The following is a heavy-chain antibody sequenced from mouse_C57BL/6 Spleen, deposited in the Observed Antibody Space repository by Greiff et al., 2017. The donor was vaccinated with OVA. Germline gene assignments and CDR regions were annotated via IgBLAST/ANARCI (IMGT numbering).Heavy chain of an antibody. CDR1: GYTFTDYE. Sequence: VKLMESGAELVRPGASVTLSCKASGYTFTDYEMHWVKQTPVHGLEWIGAIDPETGGTAYNQKFKGKAILTADKSSSTAYMELRSLTSEDSAVYYCTRGLYAMDYWGQGTSVTVSS. J-gene: IGHJ4*01. V-gene: IGHV1-15*01. CDR2: IDPETGGT. CDR3: TRGLYAMDY.